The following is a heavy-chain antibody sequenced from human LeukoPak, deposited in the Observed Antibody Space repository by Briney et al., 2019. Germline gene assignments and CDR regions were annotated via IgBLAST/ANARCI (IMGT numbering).Heavy chain of an antibody. V-gene: IGHV3-66*01. CDR3: ARDFCSAGSCYPDN. CDR2: IYSGGST. J-gene: IGHJ4*02. D-gene: IGHD2-15*01. CDR1: GFTVSSNY. Sequence: GGSLRLSCAASGFTVSSNYMSWVRQAPGEGLEWVSVIYSGGSTYYADSVKGRFTISRDNSKNTLYLQMNSLRVEDTAVYYCARDFCSAGSCYPDNWGQGILVTVSS.